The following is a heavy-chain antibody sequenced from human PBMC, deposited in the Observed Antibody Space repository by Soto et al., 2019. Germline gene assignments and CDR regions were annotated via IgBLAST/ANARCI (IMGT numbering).Heavy chain of an antibody. CDR2: INSDGSVS. CDR3: ARGDCVGGTCYSLAGSFYYYMDV. CDR1: GFTFTNYW. V-gene: IGHV3-74*01. Sequence: EVKLVESGGGLVQPGGSLRLSCAASGFTFTNYWMYWVRQAPGKGLVWVSRINSDGSVSSYADSVKSRLTISRDNVKNTLYLQMNSLRAEDTAVYYCARGDCVGGTCYSLAGSFYYYMDVWGKGTTVTVFS. D-gene: IGHD2-15*01. J-gene: IGHJ6*03.